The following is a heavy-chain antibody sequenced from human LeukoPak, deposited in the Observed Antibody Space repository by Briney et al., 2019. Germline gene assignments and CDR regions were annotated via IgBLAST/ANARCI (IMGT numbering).Heavy chain of an antibody. J-gene: IGHJ4*02. V-gene: IGHV3-21*01. Sequence: AGGSLRLSCAASGFTFSSYSMNWVRQAPGKGLEWVSSISSSSSYIYYADSVKGRFTISRDNAKNSLYLQMNSLRAEDTAVYYCARGGYYAGYQFDYWGQGTLVTVSS. CDR3: ARGGYYAGYQFDY. CDR1: GFTFSSYS. D-gene: IGHD3-22*01. CDR2: ISSSSSYI.